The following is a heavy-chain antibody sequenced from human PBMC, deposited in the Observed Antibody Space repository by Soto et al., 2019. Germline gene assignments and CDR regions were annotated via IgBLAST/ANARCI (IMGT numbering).Heavy chain of an antibody. Sequence: GGSLRLSCAASGFTFSSYAMHWVRQAPGKGLEWVAVISYDGSNKYYADSVKGRFTISRDNSKNTLYLQMNSLRAEDTAVYYCARVVAASNLLEWLLEDGLVGAFDIWGQGTMVTVSS. CDR3: ARVVAASNLLEWLLEDGLVGAFDI. V-gene: IGHV3-30-3*01. J-gene: IGHJ3*02. CDR2: ISYDGSNK. CDR1: GFTFSSYA. D-gene: IGHD3-3*01.